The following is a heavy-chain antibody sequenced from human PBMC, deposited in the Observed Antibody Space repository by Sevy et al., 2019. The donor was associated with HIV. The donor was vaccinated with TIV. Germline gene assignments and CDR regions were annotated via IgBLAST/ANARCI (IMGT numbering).Heavy chain of an antibody. D-gene: IGHD6-19*01. Sequence: GGSLRLSCAAYGFTVSGTHMSWVRQAPGKGLEWVSLTSSGGGTNYANSVEGGIAISRDNSKNTTYLQMNSLRADDTAVYYCARVGSSGWFYYYAMDVWGQGTTVTVSS. J-gene: IGHJ6*02. CDR2: TSSGGGT. CDR3: ARVGSSGWFYYYAMDV. CDR1: GFTVSGTH. V-gene: IGHV3-53*01.